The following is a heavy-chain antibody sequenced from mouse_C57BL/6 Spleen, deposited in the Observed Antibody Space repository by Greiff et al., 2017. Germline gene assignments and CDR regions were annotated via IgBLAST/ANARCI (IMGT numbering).Heavy chain of an antibody. V-gene: IGHV1-69*01. Sequence: VQLQQPGAELVMPGASVKLSCKASGYTFTSYWMHWVKQRPGQGLEWIGELDPSDSYTNYNQKFKGKSTLTVDKSSSTAYMQLSSLTSEDSAVYYCARGGITTRRAWFAYWGQGTLVTVSA. CDR1: GYTFTSYW. CDR2: LDPSDSYT. J-gene: IGHJ3*01. CDR3: ARGGITTRRAWFAY. D-gene: IGHD2-4*01.